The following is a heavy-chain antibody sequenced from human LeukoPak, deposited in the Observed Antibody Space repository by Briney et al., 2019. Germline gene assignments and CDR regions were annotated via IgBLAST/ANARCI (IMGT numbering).Heavy chain of an antibody. V-gene: IGHV4-59*01. CDR3: ARGSDHYDSSGYRYFDL. CDR2: IHYSGST. D-gene: IGHD3-22*01. Sequence: SETLSLTCTVSGGSIRSYFWSWIRQPPGKGLEWIGYIHYSGSTNYNPSLKSRVTISVDTSKNQFSLKLSSVTAADTAVYYCARGSDHYDSSGYRYFDLWGRGTLATVSS. CDR1: GGSIRSYF. J-gene: IGHJ2*01.